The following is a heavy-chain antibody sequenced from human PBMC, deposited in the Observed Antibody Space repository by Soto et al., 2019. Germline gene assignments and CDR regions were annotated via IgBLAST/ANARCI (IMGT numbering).Heavy chain of an antibody. CDR1: GFTFSSYA. J-gene: IGHJ3*02. CDR3: AKDRDSSRGGGAFDI. Sequence: EVQLLESGGGLVQPGGSLRLSCAASGFTFSSYAMSWVRQAPGKGLEWVSAISGSGGSTYYADSVKGRFTISRDNSKNTRYLQRNSLRAEDTAVYYCAKDRDSSRGGGAFDIWGQGTMVTVSS. D-gene: IGHD6-13*01. CDR2: ISGSGGST. V-gene: IGHV3-23*01.